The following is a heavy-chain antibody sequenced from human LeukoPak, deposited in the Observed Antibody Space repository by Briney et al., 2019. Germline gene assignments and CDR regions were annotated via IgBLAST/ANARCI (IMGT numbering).Heavy chain of an antibody. D-gene: IGHD3-9*01. CDR1: GYTLTELS. V-gene: IGHV1-24*01. J-gene: IGHJ6*03. CDR3: ARFDFDNYYYYYYMDV. Sequence: ASVKVSCKVSGYTLTELSMHWVRQAPGKGLEWMGGFDPEDGETIYAQKFQGRVTMTEDTSTDTAYMELSSLRSEDTAVYYCARFDFDNYYYYYYMDVWGKGTTVTVSS. CDR2: FDPEDGET.